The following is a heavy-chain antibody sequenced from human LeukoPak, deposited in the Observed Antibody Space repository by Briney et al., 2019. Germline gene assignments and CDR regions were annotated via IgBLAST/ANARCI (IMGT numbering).Heavy chain of an antibody. J-gene: IGHJ6*02. D-gene: IGHD6-19*01. CDR2: INPNSGGT. CDR3: VREQWGRNYYYYGMDV. V-gene: IGHV1-2*04. CDR1: GYTFTGYY. Sequence: ASVKVSCKASGYTFTGYYMHWVRQAPGQGLEWLGWINPNSGGTNYAQRFQGWVTMTRDTSISTAYMELSRLRSDDTAVYYCVREQWGRNYYYYGMDVWGQGTTVTVSS.